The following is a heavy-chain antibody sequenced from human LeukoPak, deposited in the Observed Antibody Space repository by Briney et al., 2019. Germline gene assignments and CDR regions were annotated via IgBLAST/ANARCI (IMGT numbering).Heavy chain of an antibody. CDR1: GYSISTGYY. D-gene: IGHD3-10*01. J-gene: IGHJ4*02. Sequence: SETLSLTCAVSGYSISTGYYWGWIRQPPGKGLEWIGSIYHSGSTNYNPSHESRATISVDTSKNQFSLRLSSVTAADTAVYYCVRVPYYYDSGSYHPRFFDYWGQGTLVTVSS. V-gene: IGHV4-38-2*01. CDR2: IYHSGST. CDR3: VRVPYYYDSGSYHPRFFDY.